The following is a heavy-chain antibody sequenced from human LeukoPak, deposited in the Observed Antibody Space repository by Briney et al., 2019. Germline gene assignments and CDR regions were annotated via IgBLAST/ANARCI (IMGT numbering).Heavy chain of an antibody. Sequence: GGSLRLSCAASGFTFSNAWMSWVRQAPGKGLEWVGRIKSKTDGGTTDYAAPVKGRFTISRDDSKNTLYLQMNSLKTEDTAVYYCTTRNWNFSNIGTDYWGQGTLVTVSS. CDR3: TTRNWNFSNIGTDY. D-gene: IGHD1-7*01. J-gene: IGHJ4*02. CDR1: GFTFSNAW. V-gene: IGHV3-15*01. CDR2: IKSKTDGGTT.